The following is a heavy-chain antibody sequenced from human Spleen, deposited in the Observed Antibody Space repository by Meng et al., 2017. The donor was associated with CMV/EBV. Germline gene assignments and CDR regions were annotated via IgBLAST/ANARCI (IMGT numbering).Heavy chain of an antibody. V-gene: IGHV3-21*01. D-gene: IGHD1-7*01. CDR1: GFIFSHYN. Sequence: GGSLRLSCAASGFIFSHYNMNWVRQAPGKGLEWVASVTTSSGYIYYAESVQGRFTVSRDDANDSLYLQMNSLRAEDTAMYYCARHAGTYPDWGQGTLVTVSS. CDR3: ARHAGTYPD. CDR2: VTTSSGYI. J-gene: IGHJ4*02.